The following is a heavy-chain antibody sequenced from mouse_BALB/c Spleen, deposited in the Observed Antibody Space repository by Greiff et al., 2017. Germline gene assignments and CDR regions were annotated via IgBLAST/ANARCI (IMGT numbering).Heavy chain of an antibody. CDR1: GYTFTSYY. D-gene: IGHD2-3*01. J-gene: IGHJ1*01. CDR2: INPSNGGT. Sequence: VQLQQPGAELVKPGASVKLSCKASGYTFTSYYMYWVKQRPGQGLEWIGGINPSNGGTNFNEKFKSKATLTVDKSSSTAYMQLSSLTSEDSAVYYCTRWGLLYNWYFDVWGAGTTVTVSS. V-gene: IGHV1S81*02. CDR3: TRWGLLYNWYFDV.